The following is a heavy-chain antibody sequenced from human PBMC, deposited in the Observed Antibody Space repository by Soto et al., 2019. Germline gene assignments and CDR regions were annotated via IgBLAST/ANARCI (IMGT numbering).Heavy chain of an antibody. D-gene: IGHD6-13*01. Sequence: GGSLRLSCAASGFTFSNALMSWVRQAPGKGLEWVGRIKSKTDGGTTDYAAPVKGRFTISRDDSKNTLYLQMNSLKTEDTAVYYCNAGTLGYYYGMDVWGQGTTVTVSS. J-gene: IGHJ6*02. CDR2: IKSKTDGGTT. CDR1: GFTFSNAL. V-gene: IGHV3-15*01. CDR3: NAGTLGYYYGMDV.